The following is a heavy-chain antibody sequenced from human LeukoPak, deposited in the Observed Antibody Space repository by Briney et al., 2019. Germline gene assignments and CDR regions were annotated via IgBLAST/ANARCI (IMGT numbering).Heavy chain of an antibody. Sequence: ASVKVSCKASGYTFTSYGISWVRQAPGQGLEWMGWISAYNGNTNYAQKLQGRVTMTTDTSTSTAYMELRSLRSDDTAVYYCARDKAVTTEVTQHFQHWGQGTLVTVSS. CDR1: GYTFTSYG. V-gene: IGHV1-18*01. CDR3: ARDKAVTTEVTQHFQH. CDR2: ISAYNGNT. D-gene: IGHD4-23*01. J-gene: IGHJ1*01.